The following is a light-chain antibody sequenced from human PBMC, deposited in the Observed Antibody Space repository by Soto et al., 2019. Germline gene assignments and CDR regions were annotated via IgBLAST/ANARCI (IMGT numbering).Light chain of an antibody. CDR2: DAS. V-gene: IGKV3-11*01. CDR3: QQRSSWPLT. J-gene: IGKJ4*01. Sequence: ETVLTQSPATLSLSPGERAILSCRASQSVSSYLAWYQQKPGQAPRLLISDASNRATGIPDRFSRSGSGTDFTLTIGSLEPEDFAVYYCQQRSSWPLTFGGGTKVEIK. CDR1: QSVSSY.